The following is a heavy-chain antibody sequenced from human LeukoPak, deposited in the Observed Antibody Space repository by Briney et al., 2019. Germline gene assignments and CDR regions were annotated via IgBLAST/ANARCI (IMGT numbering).Heavy chain of an antibody. CDR2: ISYDGSNK. J-gene: IGHJ4*02. V-gene: IGHV3-30*18. D-gene: IGHD1-26*01. CDR1: GFTFSTYG. Sequence: SGGSLRLSCAASGFTFSTYGIHWVRQAPGKGLEWVAVISYDGSNKYYADSVKGRFTISRDSSKNTLYLQMNSLRAEDTAIYYCAKDRGSFTYYFDYWGQGTLVTVSS. CDR3: AKDRGSFTYYFDY.